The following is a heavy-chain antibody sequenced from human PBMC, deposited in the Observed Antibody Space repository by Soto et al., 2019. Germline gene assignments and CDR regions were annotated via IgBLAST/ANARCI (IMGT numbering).Heavy chain of an antibody. CDR3: AKDGDSTITLDY. J-gene: IGHJ4*02. Sequence: AGGSLRLSCAASGFTFSSYGMHWVRQAPGKGLEWVAVISYDGSNKYYADSVKGRFTISRDNSKNTLYLQMNSLRAEDTAVYYCAKDGDSTITLDYWGQGTLVTVSS. V-gene: IGHV3-30*18. CDR1: GFTFSSYG. CDR2: ISYDGSNK. D-gene: IGHD5-12*01.